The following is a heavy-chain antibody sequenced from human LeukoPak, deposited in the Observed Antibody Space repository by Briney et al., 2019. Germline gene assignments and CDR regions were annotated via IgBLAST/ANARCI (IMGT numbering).Heavy chain of an antibody. V-gene: IGHV4-34*01. J-gene: IGHJ4*02. CDR1: GDSFSGYY. Sequence: SETLSLTCAVYGDSFSGYYWSWIRQPPGKGLEWIAEINHRGTTHYNPSLMSRVNISADTSKNHFSLNLDSVTAADTAVYYCARSWAGMYYPFYYFDYWGQGAPVTVSP. CDR2: INHRGTT. CDR3: ARSWAGMYYPFYYFDY. D-gene: IGHD1-26*01.